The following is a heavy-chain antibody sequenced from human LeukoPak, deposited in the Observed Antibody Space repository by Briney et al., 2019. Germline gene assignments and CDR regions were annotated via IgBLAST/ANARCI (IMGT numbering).Heavy chain of an antibody. D-gene: IGHD2-15*01. CDR2: IYYSGNT. V-gene: IGHV4-59*01. CDR1: GDSISSYY. J-gene: IGHJ4*02. Sequence: PSETLSLTCTVSGDSISSYYWSWIRQPPGKGLEWIGYIYYSGNTKYNPSLKSRVTISVDTSKNQISLKLSSVTAADTAVYYCARGVVAALFDYWGQGTLVTVSS. CDR3: ARGVVAALFDY.